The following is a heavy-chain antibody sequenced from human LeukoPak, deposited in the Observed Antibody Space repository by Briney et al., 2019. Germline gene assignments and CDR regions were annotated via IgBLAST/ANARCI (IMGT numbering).Heavy chain of an antibody. D-gene: IGHD2-15*01. J-gene: IGHJ5*02. V-gene: IGHV5-51*01. CDR3: ARQEYCSGGSCYTWFDP. Sequence: GESLQISCKGSGYSINNYWIGWVRQMPGKGLEWMGIIYPADSDIRYSPSFQGQVTISADKSISTAYLQWSSLKASDTAMYYCARQEYCSGGSCYTWFDPWGQGTLVTVS. CDR1: GYSINNYW. CDR2: IYPADSDI.